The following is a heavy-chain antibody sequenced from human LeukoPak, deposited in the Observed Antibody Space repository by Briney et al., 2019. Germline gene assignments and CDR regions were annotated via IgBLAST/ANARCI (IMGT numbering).Heavy chain of an antibody. Sequence: SETLSLTCTVSGGSISSYYLSWIRQPPGKGLEWIGYIYYSGSTNYNPSLKSRVTISVDTSKNQFSLKLSSVTAADTAVYYCARQRFLEWYFDYWGQGTLVTVSS. CDR3: ARQRFLEWYFDY. D-gene: IGHD3-3*01. CDR1: GGSISSYY. CDR2: IYYSGST. J-gene: IGHJ4*02. V-gene: IGHV4-59*08.